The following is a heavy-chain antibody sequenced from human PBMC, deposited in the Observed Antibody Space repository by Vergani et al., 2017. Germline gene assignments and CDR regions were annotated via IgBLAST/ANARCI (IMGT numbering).Heavy chain of an antibody. D-gene: IGHD3-9*01. J-gene: IGHJ3*02. V-gene: IGHV4-34*01. CDR2: INHSGST. CDR3: ARGHDYDILTGYYDAFDI. CDR1: GGSFSGYY. Sequence: QVQLQQWGAGLLKPSETLSLTCAVYGGSFSGYYWSWIRQPTGKGLEWIGEINHSGSTNYNPSLKSRVTISVDTSKNQFSLKLSSVTAADTAVYYCARGHDYDILTGYYDAFDIWGQGTMVTVSS.